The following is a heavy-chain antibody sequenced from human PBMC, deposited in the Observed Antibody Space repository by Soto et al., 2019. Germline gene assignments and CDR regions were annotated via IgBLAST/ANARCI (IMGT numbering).Heavy chain of an antibody. J-gene: IGHJ4*02. CDR3: ARDIVKVPSAWYEFAY. Sequence: ASVKVSCKASGYTFTDFYMHWVRQAPGQGLERMGIINPSGGSATYAQKFQGRVTMTRDTSTSTFNMELSSLRSDDTAVYYCARDIVKVPSAWYEFAYWGQGTLVTVSS. D-gene: IGHD2-2*01. CDR2: INPSGGSA. V-gene: IGHV1-46*03. CDR1: GYTFTDFY.